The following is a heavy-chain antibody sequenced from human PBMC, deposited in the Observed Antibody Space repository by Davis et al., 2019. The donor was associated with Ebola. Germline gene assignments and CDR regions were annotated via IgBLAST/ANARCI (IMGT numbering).Heavy chain of an antibody. V-gene: IGHV3-53*01. Sequence: ADSVKGRFTISRDNSKNTLYLQMNSLRAEDTAVYYCARDGYCSGGSCYNYFDYWGQGTLVTVSS. CDR3: ARDGYCSGGSCYNYFDY. D-gene: IGHD2-15*01. J-gene: IGHJ4*02.